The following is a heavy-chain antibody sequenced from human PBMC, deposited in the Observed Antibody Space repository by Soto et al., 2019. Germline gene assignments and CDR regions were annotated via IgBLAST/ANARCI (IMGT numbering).Heavy chain of an antibody. CDR1: GFTFSSYG. V-gene: IGHV3-33*01. J-gene: IGHJ5*02. Sequence: GGSLRLSCAASGFTFSSYGMHWVRQAPGKGLEWVAVIWYDGSNKYYADSVKGRFTISRDNSKNTLYLQMNSLRAEDTAVYYCARAGSGYSGYEAWFDPWGQGTLVTSPQ. D-gene: IGHD5-12*01. CDR2: IWYDGSNK. CDR3: ARAGSGYSGYEAWFDP.